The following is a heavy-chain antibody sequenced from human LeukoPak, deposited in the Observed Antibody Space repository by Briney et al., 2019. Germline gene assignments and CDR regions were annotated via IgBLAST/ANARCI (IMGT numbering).Heavy chain of an antibody. CDR3: ARGRKYSSGWYNFNGFDY. J-gene: IGHJ4*02. D-gene: IGHD6-19*01. CDR1: EYTFTSYD. CDR2: MNPNSGNT. V-gene: IGHV1-8*01. Sequence: VASVKISCKASEYTFTSYDINWVRQATGQGPEWMGWMNPNSGNTGYAQKFQGRVTMTRKTSISTAYMELSSLRSEDTAVYYCARGRKYSSGWYNFNGFDYWGQGTRVTVSS.